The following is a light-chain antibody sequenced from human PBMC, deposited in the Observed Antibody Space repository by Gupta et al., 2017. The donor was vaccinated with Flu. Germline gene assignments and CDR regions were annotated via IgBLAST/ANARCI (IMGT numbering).Light chain of an antibody. CDR3: HQYGSTRGYT. CDR1: QSVNMNY. Sequence: EIVLTQSPGTLSLSPGERATLSCRASQSVNMNYLAWFQQKSGQAPRLLIYGASNRATGSPDRFSGRGSGTDFTLTISRREPEDFAVYYGHQYGSTRGYTFGKGTQLEIK. V-gene: IGKV3-20*01. J-gene: IGKJ2*01. CDR2: GAS.